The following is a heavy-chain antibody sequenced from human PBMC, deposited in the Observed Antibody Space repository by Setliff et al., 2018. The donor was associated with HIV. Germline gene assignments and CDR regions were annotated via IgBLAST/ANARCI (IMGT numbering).Heavy chain of an antibody. J-gene: IGHJ6*02. D-gene: IGHD3-10*01. CDR1: GFTFRNYY. V-gene: IGHV3-7*01. CDR2: IKQDGSEE. CDR3: ARVVYYFGSDRPYYYGMDV. Sequence: GGSLRLSCAASGFTFRNYYMSWVRQAPGKGLEWVANIKQDGSEENYVDSVKGRFTISRDNAKNSLYLQMNSLRAEDTAVYYCARVVYYFGSDRPYYYGMDVWGQGTTVTVSS.